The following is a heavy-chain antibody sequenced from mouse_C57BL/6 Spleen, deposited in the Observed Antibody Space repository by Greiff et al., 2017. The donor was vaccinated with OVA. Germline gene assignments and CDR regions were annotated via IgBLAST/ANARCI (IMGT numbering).Heavy chain of an antibody. Sequence: EVKLMESGGDLVKPGGSLKLSCAASGFTFSSYGMSWVRQTPDKRLEWVATISSGGSYTYYPDSVKGRFTISRDNAKNTLYLQMSSLKSEDTAMYDCARQDYYGSSSYYFDYWGQGTTLTVSS. D-gene: IGHD1-1*01. V-gene: IGHV5-6*01. J-gene: IGHJ2*01. CDR2: ISSGGSYT. CDR3: ARQDYYGSSSYYFDY. CDR1: GFTFSSYG.